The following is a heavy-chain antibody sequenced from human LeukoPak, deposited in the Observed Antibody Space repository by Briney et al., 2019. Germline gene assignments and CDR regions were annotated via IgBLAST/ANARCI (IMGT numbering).Heavy chain of an antibody. Sequence: SETLSLTCTVSGGSISSYYWSWIRQPAGKGLEWIGRIYTSGSTNYNPSLKSRVTMSVDTSKNQFSLKLSSVTAADTAVYYCARGGSSIAARQVPYYYYYYGMDVWGRGTTVTVSS. CDR3: ARGGSSIAARQVPYYYYYYGMDV. V-gene: IGHV4-4*07. CDR1: GGSISSYY. J-gene: IGHJ6*02. CDR2: IYTSGST. D-gene: IGHD6-6*01.